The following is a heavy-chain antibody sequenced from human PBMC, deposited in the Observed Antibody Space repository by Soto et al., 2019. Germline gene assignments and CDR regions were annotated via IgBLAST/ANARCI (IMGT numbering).Heavy chain of an antibody. CDR1: GGSISSGGYY. Sequence: SETLSLTCTVSGGSISSGGYYWSWIRQHPGKGLEWLGYIYYSGSTYYNPSLKSRVTISVDTSKNQFSLKLSSVTAADTAVYYCATLYQNYYDCSDYRQNFDYSGQGTLITVSS. D-gene: IGHD3-22*01. V-gene: IGHV4-31*03. J-gene: IGHJ4*01. CDR2: IYYSGST. CDR3: ATLYQNYYDCSDYRQNFDY.